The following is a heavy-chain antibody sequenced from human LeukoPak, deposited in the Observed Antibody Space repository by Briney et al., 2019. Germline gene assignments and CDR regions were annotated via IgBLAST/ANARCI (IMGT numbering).Heavy chain of an antibody. CDR1: GGSISNYY. J-gene: IGHJ1*01. D-gene: IGHD6-13*01. V-gene: IGHV4-59*08. CDR3: ARHGGYTSPYLH. CDR2: IYYSGST. Sequence: SETLSLTCTVSGGSISNYYWSWIRQPPGQGLECIGYIYYSGSTNYNPPLKSRVTISVDTSKNQFSLKLSSVTAADTAVYYCARHGGYTSPYLHWGQGTLVTVSS.